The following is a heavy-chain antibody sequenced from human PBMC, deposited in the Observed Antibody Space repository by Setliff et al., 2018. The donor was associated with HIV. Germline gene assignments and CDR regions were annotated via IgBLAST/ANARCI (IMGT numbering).Heavy chain of an antibody. J-gene: IGHJ3*01. V-gene: IGHV1-69*13. Sequence: GASVKVSCKASGYTFSDYYLHWVRQAPGQAIEWMGWINPSFATANYAQKFQGRITITADELTSTVYMDLNSLKSEDSAVYYCANPHDGGAFDVWGQGTAVTVSS. CDR2: INPSFATA. D-gene: IGHD1-1*01. CDR3: ANPHDGGAFDV. CDR1: GYTFSDYY.